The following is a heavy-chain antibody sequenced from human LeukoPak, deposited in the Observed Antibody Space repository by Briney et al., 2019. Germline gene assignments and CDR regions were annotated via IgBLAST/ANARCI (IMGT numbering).Heavy chain of an antibody. CDR3: ARDVCSGGSCYPGTFDY. J-gene: IGHJ4*02. Sequence: ASVKVSCKASGYTFTGYYMHWVRQAPGQGLEWMGWINPNSGGTNYAQKFQGRVTMTRDTSISTAYMELSRLRSDDTAVYYCARDVCSGGSCYPGTFDYWGQGTLVTVSS. CDR1: GYTFTGYY. D-gene: IGHD2-15*01. V-gene: IGHV1-2*02. CDR2: INPNSGGT.